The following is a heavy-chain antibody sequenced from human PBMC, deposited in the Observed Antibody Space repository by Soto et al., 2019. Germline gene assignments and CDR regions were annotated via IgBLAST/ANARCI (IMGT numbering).Heavy chain of an antibody. V-gene: IGHV1-69*13. CDR3: ARLLEYSSSSGGRYFDY. J-gene: IGHJ4*02. Sequence: SVKVSCKASGGTYSSYAISWVRQAPGQGLEWMGGIIPIFGTANYAQKFQGRVTITADESTSTAYMELSSLRSEDTAAYYCARLLEYSSSSGGRYFDYWGQGTLVTVSS. CDR2: IIPIFGTA. D-gene: IGHD6-6*01. CDR1: GGTYSSYA.